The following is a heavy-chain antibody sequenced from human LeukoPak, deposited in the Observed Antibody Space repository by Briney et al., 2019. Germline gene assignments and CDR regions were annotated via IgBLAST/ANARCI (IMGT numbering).Heavy chain of an antibody. Sequence: SQTLSLTCAVYGGSFSGYYWSWIRQPPGKGLEWIGEINHSGSTNYNPSLKSRVTISVDTSKNQFSLKLSSVTAAGTAVYYCARGFRGQKYGMDVWGQGTTVTVSS. CDR1: GGSFSGYY. V-gene: IGHV4-34*01. CDR2: INHSGST. J-gene: IGHJ6*02. CDR3: ARGFRGQKYGMDV. D-gene: IGHD5-24*01.